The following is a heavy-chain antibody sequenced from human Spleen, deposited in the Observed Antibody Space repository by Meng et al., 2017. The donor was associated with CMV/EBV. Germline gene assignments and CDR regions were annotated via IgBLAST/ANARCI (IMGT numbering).Heavy chain of an antibody. D-gene: IGHD2-2*01. Sequence: ASVKVSCKASGYSFTGYYIHWVRQAPGQGLEWMGWINPNTGGTNYAQKFQGRVIMTRDTSIITAYMELSRLRFDDTAIYYCAALNLVGYCSSTNCPEYYFGLDVWGQGTTVTVSS. CDR2: INPNTGGT. CDR1: GYSFTGYY. CDR3: AALNLVGYCSSTNCPEYYFGLDV. V-gene: IGHV1-2*02. J-gene: IGHJ6*02.